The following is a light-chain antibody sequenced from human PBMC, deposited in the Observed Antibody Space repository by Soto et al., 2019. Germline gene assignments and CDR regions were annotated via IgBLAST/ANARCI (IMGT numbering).Light chain of an antibody. CDR3: EYWNSNTRV. Sequence: QSVLTQSSSASASLGPSVNLTCTLSSGHSSYIIAWHQQQPGKATRYLMKLEGSRSYNKGSVVPHRFSGSSSGADPYLTISNLQFEDEDDYCCEYWNSNTRVFGAGTKLTVL. CDR2: LEGSRSY. V-gene: IGLV4-60*02. CDR1: SGHSSYI. J-gene: IGLJ3*02.